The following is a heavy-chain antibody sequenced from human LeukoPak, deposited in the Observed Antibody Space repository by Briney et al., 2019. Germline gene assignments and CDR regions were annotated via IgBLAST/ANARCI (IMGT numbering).Heavy chain of an antibody. V-gene: IGHV4-38-2*02. CDR2: IYHSGST. J-gene: IGHJ4*02. Sequence: TSETLSLTCTVSGYSISSGYYWGWIRQPPGKGLEWIGSIYHSGSTYYNPSLKSRVTISVDTSKNQFSLKLSSVTAADTAVYYCARAVAAARSDYWGQGTLVTVSS. CDR1: GYSISSGYY. CDR3: ARAVAAARSDY. D-gene: IGHD6-13*01.